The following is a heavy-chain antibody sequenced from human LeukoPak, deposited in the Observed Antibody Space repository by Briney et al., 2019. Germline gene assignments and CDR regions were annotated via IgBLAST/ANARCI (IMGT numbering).Heavy chain of an antibody. CDR2: IYHSGST. Sequence: PSETLSLTCAVSGGSISSSNWWSWVRQPPGKGLEWIGEIYHSGSTNYNPSLKSRVTISVDKSKNQFSLKLSSVTAADTAVYYCARGPIATGYYYGMDVWGRGTTVTVSS. V-gene: IGHV4-4*02. J-gene: IGHJ6*02. D-gene: IGHD1-14*01. CDR1: GGSISSSNW. CDR3: ARGPIATGYYYGMDV.